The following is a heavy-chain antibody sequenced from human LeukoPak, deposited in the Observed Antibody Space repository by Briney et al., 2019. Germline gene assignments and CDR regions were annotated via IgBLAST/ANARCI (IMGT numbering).Heavy chain of an antibody. CDR1: GVSFSGYY. CDR2: INYSGST. V-gene: IGHV4-34*01. J-gene: IGHJ4*02. CDR3: AANSADYNTLGSSYKV. Sequence: SEPLSLTCAVYGVSFSGYYWSWIRQPPGKWLEWIGEINYSGSTNYNAFLKSRVTISVDTSKNQFSLKLSSVTAADTAVYYCAANSADYNTLGSSYKVWGQGTLVTVSS. D-gene: IGHD3-10*01.